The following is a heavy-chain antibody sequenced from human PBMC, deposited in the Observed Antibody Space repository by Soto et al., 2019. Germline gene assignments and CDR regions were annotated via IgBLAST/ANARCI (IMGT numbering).Heavy chain of an antibody. CDR1: GGSISSGGYY. V-gene: IGHV4-31*03. CDR2: IYYSGST. Sequence: SETLSLTCTVSGGSISSGGYYWSWIRQHPGKGLEWIGYIYYSGSTYYNPSLKSRVTISVDTSKNQFSLKLSSVTAADTAVYYCARVGGMIFGVPSYFDYWGQGTLVTVSS. CDR3: ARVGGMIFGVPSYFDY. J-gene: IGHJ4*02. D-gene: IGHD3-3*01.